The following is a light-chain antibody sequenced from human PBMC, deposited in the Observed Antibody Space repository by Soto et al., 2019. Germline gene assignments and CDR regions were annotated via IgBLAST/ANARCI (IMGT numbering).Light chain of an antibody. Sequence: QSVLTQPPSVSAAPGQTVTISCSGNHSNIGNNYVSWYQHLPGTAPKLLIYDNNKRPSGIPDRFSGTKSGTSATLGIAGLQTGDEADYYCATWDSSLIAGIFGGGTKVTVL. V-gene: IGLV1-51*01. J-gene: IGLJ2*01. CDR3: ATWDSSLIAGI. CDR1: HSNIGNNY. CDR2: DNN.